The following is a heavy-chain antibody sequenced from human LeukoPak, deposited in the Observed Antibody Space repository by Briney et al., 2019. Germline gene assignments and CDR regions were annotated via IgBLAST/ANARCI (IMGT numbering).Heavy chain of an antibody. Sequence: SVKVSCKASGCTFSSYAISWVRQAPGQGLEWMGGIIPIFGTANYAQKFQGRVTITADESTSTAYMELSSLRSEDTAVYYCARGPVYSSSTNCHLCYWGQRTLVTVSS. CDR1: GCTFSSYA. D-gene: IGHD2-2*01. J-gene: IGHJ4*02. V-gene: IGHV1-69*13. CDR3: ARGPVYSSSTNCHLCY. CDR2: IIPIFGTA.